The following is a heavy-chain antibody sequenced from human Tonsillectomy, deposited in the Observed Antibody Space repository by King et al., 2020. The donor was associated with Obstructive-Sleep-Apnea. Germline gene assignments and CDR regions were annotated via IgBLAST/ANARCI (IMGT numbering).Heavy chain of an antibody. J-gene: IGHJ4*02. D-gene: IGHD2-2*01. Sequence: VQLVESGGGVVQPGRSLRLSCTASGFTFSSYGMHWVRQAPGKGLEWVAVISYDGSNKYYADSVKGRFTISRDNSKNTLYLQMNSLRAEDAAVYYCAKYMIPAAKFSFFDYWGQGTLVTVSS. V-gene: IGHV3-30*18. CDR3: AKYMIPAAKFSFFDY. CDR1: GFTFSSYG. CDR2: ISYDGSNK.